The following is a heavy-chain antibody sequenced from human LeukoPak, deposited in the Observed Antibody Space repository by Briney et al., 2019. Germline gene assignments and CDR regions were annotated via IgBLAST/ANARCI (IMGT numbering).Heavy chain of an antibody. V-gene: IGHV1-46*01. J-gene: IGHJ4*02. CDR3: ARRAGAYSHPYDY. CDR1: GYTFTSYY. CDR2: INPSGGST. Sequence: ASVKVSCKASGYTFTSYYMHWVRQAPGQGLEWMGIINPSGGSTNYAQKFQGRVSMTRDMSTSTVYMELSSLRAEDTAVYYCARRAGAYSHPYDYWGQGTLVTVSS. D-gene: IGHD4/OR15-4a*01.